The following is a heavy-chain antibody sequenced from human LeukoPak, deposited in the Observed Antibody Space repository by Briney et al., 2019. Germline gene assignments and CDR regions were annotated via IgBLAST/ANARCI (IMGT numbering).Heavy chain of an antibody. V-gene: IGHV3-11*04. J-gene: IGHJ6*03. CDR2: ISSSGSTI. D-gene: IGHD5-24*01. CDR3: ARVGEAMATITDYYYYMDV. Sequence: GGSLRLSCAASGFTFSDYYMSWIRQAPGKGLEWVSYISSSGSTIYYADSVKGRFTISRDNAKNSLYLQMNSLRAEDTAVYYCARVGEAMATITDYYYYMDVWGKGTTVTVSS. CDR1: GFTFSDYY.